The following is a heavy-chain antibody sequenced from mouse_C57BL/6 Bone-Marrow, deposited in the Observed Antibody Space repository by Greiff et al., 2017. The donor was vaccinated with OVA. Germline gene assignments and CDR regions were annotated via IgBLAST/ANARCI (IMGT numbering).Heavy chain of an antibody. J-gene: IGHJ4*01. D-gene: IGHD1-1*01. V-gene: IGHV5-4*01. CDR3: ARDREAVRAMDY. CDR1: GFTFSSYA. CDR2: ISDGGSYT. Sequence: EVQGVESGGGLVKPGGSLKLSCAASGFTFSSYAMSWVRQTPEKRLEWVATISDGGSYTYYPDNVKGRFTISRDTAKNNPYLQMSHLKSEDTAMYYCARDREAVRAMDYWGQGTSVTVSS.